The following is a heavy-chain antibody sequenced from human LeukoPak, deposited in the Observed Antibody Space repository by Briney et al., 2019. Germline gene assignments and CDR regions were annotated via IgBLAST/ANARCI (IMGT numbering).Heavy chain of an antibody. Sequence: GGSLRLSCAASGFTVSSNYMSWVRQAPGKGLEWVSVIYSGGSTYYADSVKGRFTISRDNSKNTLYLQMNSLRAEDTAVYYCAKGQSTLSNYYGSGSYTLYYDYWGQGTLVTVSS. CDR3: AKGQSTLSNYYGSGSYTLYYDY. V-gene: IGHV3-53*01. CDR1: GFTVSSNY. J-gene: IGHJ4*02. D-gene: IGHD3-10*01. CDR2: IYSGGST.